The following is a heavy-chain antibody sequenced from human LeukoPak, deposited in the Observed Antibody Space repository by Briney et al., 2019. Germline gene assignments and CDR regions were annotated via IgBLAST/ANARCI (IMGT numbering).Heavy chain of an antibody. D-gene: IGHD4-11*01. CDR3: ARNMDV. Sequence: SETLSLTCAVSGGSISSGGYSWSWIRQLPGKGLEWIGYIYHSGSTYYNPSLKSRVTISVDRSKNQFSLKLSSVTAADTAVYYCARNMDVWGQGTTVTVSS. CDR1: GGSISSGGYS. J-gene: IGHJ6*02. V-gene: IGHV4-30-2*01. CDR2: IYHSGST.